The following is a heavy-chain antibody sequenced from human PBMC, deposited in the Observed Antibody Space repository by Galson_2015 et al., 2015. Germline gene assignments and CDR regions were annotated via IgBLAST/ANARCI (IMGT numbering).Heavy chain of an antibody. J-gene: IGHJ4*02. CDR3: ARDRLGYCSGGNCYPSDY. CDR2: IWYDGSNK. D-gene: IGHD2-15*01. V-gene: IGHV3-33*01. CDR1: GFTFSSYG. Sequence: SLRLSCAASGFTFSSYGMHWVRQAPGKGLEWVAVIWYDGSNKYYADSVKGRFTISRDNSKNTLYVQMNSLRAEDTAVYYCARDRLGYCSGGNCYPSDYWGQGTLVTVSS.